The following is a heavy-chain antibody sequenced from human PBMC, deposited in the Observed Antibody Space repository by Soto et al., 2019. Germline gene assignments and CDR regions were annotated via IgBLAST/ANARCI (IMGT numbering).Heavy chain of an antibody. CDR3: ARSPHFDGYNDY. J-gene: IGHJ4*02. V-gene: IGHV4-31*03. CDR1: GDSISSGGYY. CDR2: IYYSGST. Sequence: QVQLQESGPGLVKPSQTLSLTCTVSGDSISSGGYYWRWIRQHPGKGLEWIAHIYYSGSTYYNPSLKSRVTISVDTSKNHFSLKLSSVTEADTAVYYCARSPHFDGYNDYWGQGTLVTVSS. D-gene: IGHD3-9*01.